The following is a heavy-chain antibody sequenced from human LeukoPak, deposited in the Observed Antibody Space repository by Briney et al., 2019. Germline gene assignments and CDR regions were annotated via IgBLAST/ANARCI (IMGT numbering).Heavy chain of an antibody. Sequence: SETLSLTCTVSGGSISSSSYYWGWIRQPPGKGLEWIGSIYYSGSTYYNPSLKSRVTISVDTSKNQISLKLSSVTAADTAVYYCARHCPQYYYDSSGYYACFDYWGQGTLVTVSS. CDR3: ARHCPQYYYDSSGYYACFDY. D-gene: IGHD3-22*01. CDR1: GGSISSSSYY. CDR2: IYYSGST. J-gene: IGHJ4*02. V-gene: IGHV4-39*01.